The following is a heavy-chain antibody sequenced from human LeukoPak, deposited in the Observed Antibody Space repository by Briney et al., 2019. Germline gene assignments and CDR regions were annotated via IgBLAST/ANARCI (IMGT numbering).Heavy chain of an antibody. V-gene: IGHV4-38-2*02. D-gene: IGHD1-7*01. CDR1: GYSISSGYD. CDR3: ARWYSAGWNYYFDL. Sequence: SETLSLTCTVSGYSISSGYDWGWIRQPPGKGLEWIGSIYYRRTTYYNPSLKSRVTISIDTSKNHFSLRLSSTTVADTAVYYCARWYSAGWNYYFDLWGRGTLVTVSS. CDR2: IYYRRTT. J-gene: IGHJ2*01.